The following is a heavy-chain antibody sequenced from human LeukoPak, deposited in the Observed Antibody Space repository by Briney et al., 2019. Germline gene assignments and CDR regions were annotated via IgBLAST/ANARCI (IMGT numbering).Heavy chain of an antibody. CDR1: GFTVSSIH. J-gene: IGHJ4*02. CDR2: ISGSGGST. V-gene: IGHV3-23*01. Sequence: GGSLRLSCAVSGFTVSSIHMSWVRQAPGKGLEWVSAISGSGGSTYYADSVKGRFTISRDNSKNTLYLQMNSLRAEDTAGYYCARLPLERYNWNFSGPFDYWGQGTLVTVSS. CDR3: ARLPLERYNWNFSGPFDY. D-gene: IGHD1-7*01.